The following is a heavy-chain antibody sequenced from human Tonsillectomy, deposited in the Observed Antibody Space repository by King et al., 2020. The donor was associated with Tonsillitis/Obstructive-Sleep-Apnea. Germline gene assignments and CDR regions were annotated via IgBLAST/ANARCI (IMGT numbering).Heavy chain of an antibody. CDR2: IYYSGST. D-gene: IGHD2-8*01. V-gene: IGHV4-59*01. CDR3: ARDMVLEAGGDAFDI. CDR1: GGSISSYY. Sequence: QLQESGPGLVKPSETLSLTCTVSGGSISSYYWSWIRQPPGKGLEWIGSIYYSGSTNYNSSLKSRFTISVDKSKNQFSLNLSSVTAADTAVYYCARDMVLEAGGDAFDIWGQGTMVTVSS. J-gene: IGHJ3*02.